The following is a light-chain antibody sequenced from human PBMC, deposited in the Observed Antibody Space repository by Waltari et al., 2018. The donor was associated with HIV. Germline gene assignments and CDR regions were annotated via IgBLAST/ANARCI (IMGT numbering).Light chain of an antibody. CDR2: DDD. CDR1: NIGSKS. CDR3: QVWDTISGHWV. V-gene: IGLV3-21*04. Sequence: SYVLTQPPSVSVAPGETATVTCGGSNIGSKSVHWFQQKPGQAPVLVIYDDDDRPSGIPKRFSGSNSGDTATLTISRVEAGDDADYYCQVWDTISGHWVFGGGTKLTVL. J-gene: IGLJ3*02.